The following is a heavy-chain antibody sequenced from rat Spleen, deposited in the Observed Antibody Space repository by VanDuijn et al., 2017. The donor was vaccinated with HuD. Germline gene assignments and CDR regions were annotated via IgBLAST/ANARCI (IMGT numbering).Heavy chain of an antibody. D-gene: IGHD1-11*01. J-gene: IGHJ2*01. CDR3: ARVDRLRRAFDY. CDR2: INIAGST. V-gene: IGHV3-3*01. Sequence: EVQLQESGPGLVKPSQSLSLTCSVTGYSITSGYGWNWIRKFPGNKLEWLGYINIAGSTIYNPPLNRQISITRDTSKNQFFLQLTSVTTEDTATYYCARVDRLRRAFDYWGQGVMVTVSS. CDR1: GYSITSGYG.